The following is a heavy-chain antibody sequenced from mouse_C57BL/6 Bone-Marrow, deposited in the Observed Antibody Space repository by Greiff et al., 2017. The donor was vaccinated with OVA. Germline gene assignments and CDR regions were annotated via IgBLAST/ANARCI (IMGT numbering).Heavy chain of an antibody. CDR1: GYTFTDHI. CDR3: ARSYYDGYPYAMDY. J-gene: IGHJ4*01. D-gene: IGHD2-3*01. CDR2: IYPVSGET. Sequence: QVQLQQSGAELASPGASVTLSCKASGYTFTDHIMNWVKKRPGQGLEWIGRIYPVSGETNYNQKFMGKATFSVDRSSSTAYMQLSSLTSEDSAVYYCARSYYDGYPYAMDYWGQGTSVTVSS. V-gene: IGHV1-11*01.